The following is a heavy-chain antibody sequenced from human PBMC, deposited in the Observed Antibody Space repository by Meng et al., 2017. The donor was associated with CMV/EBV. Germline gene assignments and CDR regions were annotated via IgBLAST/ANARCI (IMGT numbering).Heavy chain of an antibody. D-gene: IGHD6-13*01. CDR3: ARHKGASSSWRGGFDY. J-gene: IGHJ4*02. Sequence: SETLSLTCTVSGGSISSSSYYWGWIRQPPGKRLEWIGSIYYSGSTYYNPSLKSRVTISVDTSKNQFSLKLSSVTAADTAVYYCARHKGASSSWRGGFDYWGQGTLVTVSS. CDR1: GGSISSSSYY. V-gene: IGHV4-39*01. CDR2: IYYSGST.